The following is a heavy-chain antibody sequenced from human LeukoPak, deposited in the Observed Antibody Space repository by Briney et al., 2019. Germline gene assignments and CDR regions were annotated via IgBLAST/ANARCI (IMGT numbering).Heavy chain of an antibody. J-gene: IGHJ6*03. CDR2: ITSSGTST. V-gene: IGHV3-23*01. CDR1: GFIFSSYA. Sequence: GGSLRLSCAASGFIFSSYAMTWVRQAPGKGLEWVSIITSSGTSTYYADSVKGRFTVSRDNSKSTLYLQMNSLRAEDTAVYYCAKVPNAVLYYYYMDVWGKGTTVTVSS. CDR3: AKVPNAVLYYYYMDV.